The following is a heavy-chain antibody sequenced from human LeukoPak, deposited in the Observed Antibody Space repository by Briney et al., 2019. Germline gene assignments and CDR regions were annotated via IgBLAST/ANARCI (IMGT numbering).Heavy chain of an antibody. Sequence: GGSLRLSCLASGFTFNNYPLTWVRQAPGKGLEWVSAISENGGDRKYAASVKGRFTISRDNSKNTLYLQMNSLRVEDTAIYYCGKDWKVDYWGQGTLVSASS. CDR2: ISENGGDR. CDR1: GFTFNNYP. V-gene: IGHV3-23*01. CDR3: GKDWKVDY. D-gene: IGHD1-1*01. J-gene: IGHJ4*02.